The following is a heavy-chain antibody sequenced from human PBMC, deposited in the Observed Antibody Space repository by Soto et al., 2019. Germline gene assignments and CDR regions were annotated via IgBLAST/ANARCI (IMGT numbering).Heavy chain of an antibody. Sequence: GGSLRLSCAASGFTFSSYAMSWVRQAPGKGLEWVSTISGSGGSTYYADSVKGRFTISRDNSKNTLYLQMNSLRAEDTAVYYCAKSPDGCSSTTCSRGYFQHWGQGTLVTVSS. CDR1: GFTFSSYA. V-gene: IGHV3-23*01. CDR3: AKSPDGCSSTTCSRGYFQH. CDR2: ISGSGGST. D-gene: IGHD2-2*01. J-gene: IGHJ1*01.